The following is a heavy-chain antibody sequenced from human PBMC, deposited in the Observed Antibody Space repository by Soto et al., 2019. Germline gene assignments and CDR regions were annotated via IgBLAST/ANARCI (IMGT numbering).Heavy chain of an antibody. J-gene: IGHJ3*02. D-gene: IGHD3-22*01. Sequence: PSETLSLTCTVSGGSISSGGYYWSWIRQHPGKGLEWIGYIYYSGSTYYNPSLKSRVTISVDTSKNQFSLKLSSVTAADTAVYYCARDKISYYYDSSGYYYPLPKRPDDFDIWGQGTMVTVSS. CDR2: IYYSGST. CDR3: ARDKISYYYDSSGYYYPLPKRPDDFDI. CDR1: GGSISSGGYY. V-gene: IGHV4-31*03.